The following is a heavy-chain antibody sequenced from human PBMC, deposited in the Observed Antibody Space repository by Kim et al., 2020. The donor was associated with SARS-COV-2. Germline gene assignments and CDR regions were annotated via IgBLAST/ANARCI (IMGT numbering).Heavy chain of an antibody. CDR1: GFTFSDYY. J-gene: IGHJ4*02. Sequence: GGSLRLSCAASGFTFSDYYMSWIRQAPGKGLEWVSYISSTSHYTNYADSVRGRFTISRDNAKNSLYLQLNSLRAEDTAVYYCARDPHQYTVAKPYYLDYWGQGTLVTVSS. D-gene: IGHD4-17*01. CDR3: ARDPHQYTVAKPYYLDY. V-gene: IGHV3-11*05. CDR2: ISSTSHYT.